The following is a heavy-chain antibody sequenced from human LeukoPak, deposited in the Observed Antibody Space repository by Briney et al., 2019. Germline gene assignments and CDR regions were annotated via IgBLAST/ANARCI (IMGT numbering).Heavy chain of an antibody. CDR1: GGSISSSSYY. CDR2: IYYSGST. J-gene: IGHJ4*02. Sequence: PSETLSLTCTVSGGSISSSSYYWGWIRQPPGKGLEWIGSIYYSGSTYYNPSLKSRVTISVDTSKNQFSLKLSSVTAADTAVYYCARLDSSGYYDSSYFDYWDQGTLVTVSS. CDR3: ARLDSSGYYDSSYFDY. D-gene: IGHD3-22*01. V-gene: IGHV4-39*01.